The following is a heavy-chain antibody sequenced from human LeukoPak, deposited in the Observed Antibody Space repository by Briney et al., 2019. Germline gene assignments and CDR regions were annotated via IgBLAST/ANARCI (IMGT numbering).Heavy chain of an antibody. CDR1: GFTFSSYA. CDR3: ARDVVGEQQLGLDY. V-gene: IGHV3-23*01. CDR2: ISGSGGST. J-gene: IGHJ4*02. D-gene: IGHD6-13*01. Sequence: GGSLRLSCAASGFTFSSYAMSWVRQAPGKGLEWVSAISGSGGSTYYADSVKGRFTISRDNAKNSLYLQMNSLRAEDTAVYYCARDVVGEQQLGLDYWGQGTLVTVSS.